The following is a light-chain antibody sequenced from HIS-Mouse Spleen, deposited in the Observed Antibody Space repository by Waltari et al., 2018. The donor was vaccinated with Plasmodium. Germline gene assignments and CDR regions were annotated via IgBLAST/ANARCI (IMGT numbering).Light chain of an antibody. CDR1: ALPKTY. V-gene: IGLV3-10*01. CDR3: YSTDSSGNHRV. Sequence: SYELTQPPSVSVSPGQTARITCSGDALPKTYAYWYQQKSGQAPVLVIDEDSKRPSGITVRFSGSSSGTMATLTISGAQVEDEADYYFYSTDSSGNHRVFGGGTKLTVL. J-gene: IGLJ3*02. CDR2: EDS.